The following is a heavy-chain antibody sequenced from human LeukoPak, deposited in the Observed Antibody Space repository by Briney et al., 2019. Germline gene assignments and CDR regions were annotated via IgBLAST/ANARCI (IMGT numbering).Heavy chain of an antibody. J-gene: IGHJ4*02. CDR1: GYTFTGYY. Sequence: ASVKVSCKASGYTFTGYYMHWVRQAPGQGLEWMGWINPNSGGTNYAQKFQGRVTMTRDTSISTAYMELSRLRSDDTAVYYCARDLLWFGELPYYFDSWGQGTLVTVSS. CDR2: INPNSGGT. CDR3: ARDLLWFGELPYYFDS. D-gene: IGHD3-10*01. V-gene: IGHV1-2*02.